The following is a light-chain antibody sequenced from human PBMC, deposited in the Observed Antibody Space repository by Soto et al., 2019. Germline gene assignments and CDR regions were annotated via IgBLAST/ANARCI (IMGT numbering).Light chain of an antibody. CDR3: QQRSNWPRLT. Sequence: EIVLTQSPATLSLSPGERATLSCRASQSVSSYLAWYQQKPGQAPRLLIYDASNRATGIPARFSGSGSGTDFTLTSRNLEPEDFAVYYCQQRSNWPRLTFGGGTKVEIK. V-gene: IGKV3-11*01. J-gene: IGKJ4*01. CDR2: DAS. CDR1: QSVSSY.